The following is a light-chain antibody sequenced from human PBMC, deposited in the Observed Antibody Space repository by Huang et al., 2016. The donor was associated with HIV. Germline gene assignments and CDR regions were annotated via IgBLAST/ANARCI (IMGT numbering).Light chain of an antibody. Sequence: EIVMTQSPATRSVSPGERATLSCRASQSLSSNLAWYQQKPGQAPRLLIYGASTRATGIPARFSGSESGTEFTLTISSLQSEDFALYYCQQYNNWPPWTFGQGTKVEFK. CDR1: QSLSSN. V-gene: IGKV3-15*01. J-gene: IGKJ1*01. CDR2: GAS. CDR3: QQYNNWPPWT.